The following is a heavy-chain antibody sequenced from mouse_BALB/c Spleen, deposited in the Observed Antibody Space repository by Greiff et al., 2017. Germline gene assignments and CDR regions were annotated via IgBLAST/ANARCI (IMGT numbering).Heavy chain of an antibody. J-gene: IGHJ2*01. D-gene: IGHD4-1*01. CDR2: IYPGSGNT. Sequence: VQLQQSGAELVRPGTSVKISCKASGYAFTNYWLGWVKQRPGHGLEWIGDIYPGSGNTYYNEKFKGKATLTADKSSSTAYMQLSSLTSEDSAVYFCAIGNWENFDYWGQGTTLTVSS. CDR3: AIGNWENFDY. V-gene: IGHV1-63*01. CDR1: GYAFTNYW.